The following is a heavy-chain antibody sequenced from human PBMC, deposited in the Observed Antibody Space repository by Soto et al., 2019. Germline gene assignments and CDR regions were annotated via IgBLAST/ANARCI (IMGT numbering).Heavy chain of an antibody. J-gene: IGHJ4*02. CDR2: IYYSGST. CDR1: GGSISNYY. Sequence: SETLSLTCTVSGGSISNYYWSWIRQPPGKGLEWIGYIYYSGSTNYNPSLKSRVTISVDTSKNQFSLNLSSVTAADTAVYYCARGRSGSYWPDFDYWGQGTLVTV. V-gene: IGHV4-59*01. CDR3: ARGRSGSYWPDFDY. D-gene: IGHD1-26*01.